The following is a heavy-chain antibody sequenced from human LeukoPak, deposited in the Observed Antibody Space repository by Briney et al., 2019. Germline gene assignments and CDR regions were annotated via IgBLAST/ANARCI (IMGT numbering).Heavy chain of an antibody. CDR1: GFTFSRYG. V-gene: IGHV3-23*01. J-gene: IGHJ6*03. D-gene: IGHD3-10*01. CDR3: AKDQGGSGSYYPDYYYYMDV. CDR2: ISDTGDST. Sequence: GGSLRLSCAASGFTFSRYGMTWVRQAPGKGLEWVSTISDTGDSTYYADSVKGRFTISRDNSKNTLYLQMNSLRAEDTAVYYCAKDQGGSGSYYPDYYYYMDVWGKGTTVTVSS.